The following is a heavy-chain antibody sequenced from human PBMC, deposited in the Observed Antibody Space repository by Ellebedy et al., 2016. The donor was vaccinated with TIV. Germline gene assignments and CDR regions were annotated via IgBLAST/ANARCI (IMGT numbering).Heavy chain of an antibody. CDR2: ITSSSSYI. CDR3: ARRADYFYGMDV. CDR1: QFTFSAYS. J-gene: IGHJ6*02. V-gene: IGHV3-21*01. Sequence: PGGSLRLSCAASQFTFSAYSMNRVRQAAGKGLEWVSSITSSSSYIYYADSVKGRFTISRDNAKNSLFLEMTSLGGEDTAVYYCARRADYFYGMDVWGQGTTVTVSS.